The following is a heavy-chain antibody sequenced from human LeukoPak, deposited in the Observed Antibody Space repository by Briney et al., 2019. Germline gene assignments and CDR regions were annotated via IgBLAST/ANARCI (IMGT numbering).Heavy chain of an antibody. J-gene: IGHJ3*02. D-gene: IGHD3-22*01. CDR2: IYHSGST. CDR1: GYSISSGYY. CDR3: ASTISSGGAFDI. V-gene: IGHV4-38-2*02. Sequence: KPSETLSLTCTVSGYSISSGYYWGWIRQPPGKGLEWIGSIYHSGSTYYNPSLKSRVTISVDTSKNQFSLNLSSVTAADTAVYYCASTISSGGAFDIWGQGTVVTVSS.